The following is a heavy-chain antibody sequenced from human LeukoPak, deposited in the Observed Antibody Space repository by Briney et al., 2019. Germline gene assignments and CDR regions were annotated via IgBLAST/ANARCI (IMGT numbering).Heavy chain of an antibody. J-gene: IGHJ4*02. CDR3: ARWLESSGWSLDY. CDR1: GFTFSSYW. V-gene: IGHV3-7*04. D-gene: IGHD6-19*01. Sequence: GGSLRLSCAASGFTFSSYWMSWVRQAPGKGLEWAANINQDGSGKYYVDSVKGRFTISRDNAKNSLYLQMNGLRADDTAVYYCARWLESSGWSLDYWGQGTLVTVSS. CDR2: INQDGSGK.